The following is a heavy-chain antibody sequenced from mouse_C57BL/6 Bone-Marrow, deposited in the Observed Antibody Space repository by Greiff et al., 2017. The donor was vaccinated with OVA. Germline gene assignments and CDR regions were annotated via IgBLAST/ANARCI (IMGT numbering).Heavy chain of an antibody. CDR1: GYAFSSSW. V-gene: IGHV1-82*01. CDR2: IYPGDGDT. J-gene: IGHJ1*03. Sequence: VQLKESGPELVKPGASVKISCKASGYAFSSSWMNWVKQRPGTGLEWIGRIYPGDGDTNYNGKFKGKATLTADKSSSTAYMQLSSLTSEDSAVYFCARYSNYGYFDVWGTGTTVTVSS. D-gene: IGHD2-5*01. CDR3: ARYSNYGYFDV.